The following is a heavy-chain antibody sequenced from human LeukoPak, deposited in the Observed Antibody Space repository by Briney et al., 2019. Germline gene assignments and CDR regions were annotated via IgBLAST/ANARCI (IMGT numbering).Heavy chain of an antibody. CDR1: GGSISSYY. CDR2: IYYSGST. CDR3: ARLRVTAMVLDY. J-gene: IGHJ4*02. D-gene: IGHD5-18*01. V-gene: IGHV4-59*01. Sequence: SETLSLTCTVSGGSISSYYWSWIRQPPGKGLEWIGYIYYSGSTNYNPSLKSRVTISVDTSKNQFSLKLSSVTAADTAMYYCARLRVTAMVLDYWGQGTLVTVSS.